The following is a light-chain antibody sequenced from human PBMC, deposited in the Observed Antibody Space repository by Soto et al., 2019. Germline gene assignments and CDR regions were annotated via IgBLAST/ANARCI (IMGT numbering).Light chain of an antibody. CDR1: QSISSW. V-gene: IGKV1-5*03. J-gene: IGKJ4*01. CDR3: QQYNSYPT. CDR2: KAS. Sequence: DIQMTQSPSTLSASVGDRVTITCRASQSISSWLAWYQQKPGKAPKLLIYKASSLESGVPSRFSGSGSGTEFTLTISSLQPDDFATYYCQQYNSYPTVGGGPKVEI.